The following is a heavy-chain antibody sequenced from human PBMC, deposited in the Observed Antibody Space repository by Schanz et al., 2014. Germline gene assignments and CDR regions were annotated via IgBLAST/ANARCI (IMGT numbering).Heavy chain of an antibody. CDR3: ARGYGDSPTDF. CDR1: GYTFTSHG. V-gene: IGHV1-18*01. J-gene: IGHJ4*02. Sequence: QVQLVQSGGEMKKPGASVKVSCKASGYTFTSHGISWVRQAPGQGLEWMGWITAYNGDTNYALKLQGRVTITADRSTSTAYMELSSLRSEDAAVYYCARGYGDSPTDFWGQGTLVTVSS. D-gene: IGHD4-17*01. CDR2: ITAYNGDT.